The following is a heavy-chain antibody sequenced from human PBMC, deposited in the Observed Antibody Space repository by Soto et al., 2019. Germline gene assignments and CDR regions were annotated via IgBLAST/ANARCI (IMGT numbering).Heavy chain of an antibody. V-gene: IGHV6-1*01. CDR3: ARDYPIGPYDSSGYYYDAFDI. Sequence: QSQTLSLTCAISGDSVSSNSAAWNWIRQSPSRGLEWLGRTYYRSKWYNDYAVSVKSRITINPDTSKNQFSLQLNSVTPEDTAVYYCARDYPIGPYDSSGYYYDAFDIWGQGTMVTVSS. CDR2: TYYRSKWYN. D-gene: IGHD3-22*01. CDR1: GDSVSSNSAA. J-gene: IGHJ3*02.